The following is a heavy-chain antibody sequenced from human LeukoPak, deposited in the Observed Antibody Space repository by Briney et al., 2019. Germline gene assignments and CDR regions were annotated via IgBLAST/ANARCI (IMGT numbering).Heavy chain of an antibody. CDR2: IYYSGST. J-gene: IGHJ4*02. V-gene: IGHV4-39*07. D-gene: IGHD5-18*01. CDR1: GDSVTSDSYY. CDR3: TGRRGYSYARVDY. Sequence: KASETLSLTCTVSGDSVTSDSYYWGWIRQPPGKGLEWIGTIYYSGSTYYNPSLKSRVTISVDTSKNQFSLKLSSVTAADTAVYYCTGRRGYSYARVDYWGQGTLVTVSS.